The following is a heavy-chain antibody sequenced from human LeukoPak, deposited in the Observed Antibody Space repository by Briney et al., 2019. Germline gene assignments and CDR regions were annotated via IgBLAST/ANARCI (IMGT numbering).Heavy chain of an antibody. CDR2: ISGSGGST. Sequence: PGGSLRLSCAASGFTFSSYAMSWVRQAPGKGLEWVSAISGSGGSTYYADSVKGRFTISRDNSKNTLYLQMNSLRAEDTAVYYCAKALGGEERRITMIVVVMYFDYWGQGTLVTVSS. J-gene: IGHJ4*02. D-gene: IGHD3-22*01. CDR1: GFTFSSYA. V-gene: IGHV3-23*01. CDR3: AKALGGEERRITMIVVVMYFDY.